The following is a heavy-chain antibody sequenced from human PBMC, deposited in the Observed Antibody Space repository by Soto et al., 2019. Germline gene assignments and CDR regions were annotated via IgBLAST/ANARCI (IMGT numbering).Heavy chain of an antibody. D-gene: IGHD4-17*01. V-gene: IGHV3-15*07. CDR3: ARDGHDYGDYVGGGVAAFDI. CDR2: IKSKTDGGTT. Sequence: GGSLRLSCAASGFTFSNAWMNWVRQAPGKGLEWVGRIKSKTDGGTTDYAAPVKGRFTISRDDSKNTLYLQMNSLGAEDTAVYYCARDGHDYGDYVGGGVAAFDIWGQGTMVTVSS. J-gene: IGHJ3*02. CDR1: GFTFSNAW.